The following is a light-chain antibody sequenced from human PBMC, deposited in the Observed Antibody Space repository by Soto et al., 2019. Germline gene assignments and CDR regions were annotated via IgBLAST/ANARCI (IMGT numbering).Light chain of an antibody. Sequence: ERVMTQSPGTLSVSPGERVTLSCRASQSVSSNLAWYQQKPGQAPRLLLYGASTRATGIPARFSGSGSGTEFTLTISSLQSEDFAVYYCLQYINWPFTFGQGTKLEIK. CDR3: LQYINWPFT. CDR1: QSVSSN. V-gene: IGKV3-15*01. J-gene: IGKJ2*01. CDR2: GAS.